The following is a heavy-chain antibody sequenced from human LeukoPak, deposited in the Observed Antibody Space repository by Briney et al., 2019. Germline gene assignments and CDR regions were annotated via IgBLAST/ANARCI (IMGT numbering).Heavy chain of an antibody. V-gene: IGHV1-2*02. CDR1: GYTFTGYY. CDR2: INPNSGGT. Sequence: GASVKVSCKASGYTFTGYYMHWVRQAPGQGLEWMGWINPNSGGTNYAQKFQGRVTMTRDTSISTAYMELSRLRSDDTAVYYCAKNDFRAPFLFDYWGQGTLVTVSS. J-gene: IGHJ4*02. D-gene: IGHD3-3*01. CDR3: AKNDFRAPFLFDY.